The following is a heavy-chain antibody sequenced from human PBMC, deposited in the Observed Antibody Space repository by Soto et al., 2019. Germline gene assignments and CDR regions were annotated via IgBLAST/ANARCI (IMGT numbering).Heavy chain of an antibody. D-gene: IGHD6-13*01. Sequence: SETLSLTCAVYGGSFSGYYWSWIRQPPGKGLEWIGEINHSGSTNYNPSLKSRVTISVDKSKNQFSLKLSSVTAADTAVYYCARCIAAVGPIDYWGQGTLVTVSS. CDR3: ARCIAAVGPIDY. CDR1: GGSFSGYY. CDR2: INHSGST. V-gene: IGHV4-34*01. J-gene: IGHJ4*02.